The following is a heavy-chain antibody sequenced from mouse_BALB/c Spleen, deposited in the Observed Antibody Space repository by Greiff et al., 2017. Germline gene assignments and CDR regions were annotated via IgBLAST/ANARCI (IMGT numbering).Heavy chain of an antibody. D-gene: IGHD2-10*02. J-gene: IGHJ2*01. CDR2: ISSSSSTI. CDR1: GFTFSSFG. V-gene: IGHV5-17*02. CDR3: ARIPYGNYGLDY. Sequence: EVKLVESGGGLVQPAGSRKLSCAASGFTFSSFGMHWVRQAPEKGLEWVAYISSSSSTIYYADTVKGRFTISRDNPKNTLFLQMTSLRSEDTAMYYCARIPYGNYGLDYWGQGTTLTVSS.